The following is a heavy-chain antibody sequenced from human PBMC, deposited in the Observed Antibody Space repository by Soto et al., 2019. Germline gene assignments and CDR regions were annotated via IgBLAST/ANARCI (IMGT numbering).Heavy chain of an antibody. V-gene: IGHV4-4*02. J-gene: IGHJ4*02. CDR2: IYHGGST. CDR3: ARSRGYYESSGYTYY. Sequence: PSETLSLTCAVSGGSISSSNWWSWVRQPPGKGLEWIGEIYHGGSTNYNPSLKSRVTISVDKSKNQFPLKLSSVTAADTAVYYCARSRGYYESSGYTYYWGQGTLVTVSS. CDR1: GGSISSSNW. D-gene: IGHD3-22*01.